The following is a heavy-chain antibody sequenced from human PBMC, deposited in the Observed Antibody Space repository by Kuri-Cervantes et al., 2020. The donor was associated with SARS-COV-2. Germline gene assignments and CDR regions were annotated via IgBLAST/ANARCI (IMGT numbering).Heavy chain of an antibody. V-gene: IGHV4-59*01. J-gene: IGHJ4*02. Sequence: ESLKISCTVSYASMTSFYWSWIRQSPGRGLEWIGYIYHTGKSNYSPSLESRVSMSMAASESRFYLTLTSVTAADTAIYYCASGNDFSLDYWGQGTQVTVSS. D-gene: IGHD1-1*01. CDR3: ASGNDFSLDY. CDR2: IYHTGKS. CDR1: YASMTSFY.